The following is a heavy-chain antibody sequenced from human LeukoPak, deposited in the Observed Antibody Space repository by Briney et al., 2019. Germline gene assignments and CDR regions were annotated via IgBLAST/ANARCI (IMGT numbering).Heavy chain of an antibody. CDR3: AKDLRYYGSGSYRAIDY. J-gene: IGHJ4*02. CDR1: GLTLSAYG. Sequence: GGSLRLSCAASGLTLSAYGMHWVRQAPGKSLEWVAVISFDGGNKGYADSVKGRFTISRDNSKNTLYLQMNSLRAEDTAVYYCAKDLRYYGSGSYRAIDYWGQGTLVTVSS. V-gene: IGHV3-30*18. CDR2: ISFDGGNK. D-gene: IGHD3-10*01.